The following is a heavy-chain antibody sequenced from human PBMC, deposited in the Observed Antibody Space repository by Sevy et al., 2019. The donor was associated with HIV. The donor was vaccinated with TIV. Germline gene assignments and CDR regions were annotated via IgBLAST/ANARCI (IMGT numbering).Heavy chain of an antibody. CDR3: ARRLKGFWALSGSYFDY. CDR2: IYYSGST. D-gene: IGHD1-26*01. CDR1: GGSISSSSYY. J-gene: IGHJ4*02. V-gene: IGHV4-39*01. Sequence: SETLSLTCTVSGGSISSSSYYWGWIRQPPGKGLEWIGSIYYSGSTYYNPSLKSRVTISVDTSKNQFSLKLSSVTAADTAVYYCARRLKGFWALSGSYFDYWGQGTLVTVSS.